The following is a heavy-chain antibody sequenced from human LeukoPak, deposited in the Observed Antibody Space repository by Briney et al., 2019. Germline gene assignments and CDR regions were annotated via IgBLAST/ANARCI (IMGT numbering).Heavy chain of an antibody. CDR2: INHSGST. CDR3: ARNGWVAARTLGAFDI. CDR1: GGSFSGYY. V-gene: IGHV4-34*01. J-gene: IGHJ3*02. Sequence: SETLSLTCVVYGGSFSGYYWSWIRQPPGKGLEWIGEINHSGSTNYNPSLKSRVTISVHTSKNQFSLKLSSVTAADTAVYYCARNGWVAARTLGAFDIWGQGTMVTVSS. D-gene: IGHD6-19*01.